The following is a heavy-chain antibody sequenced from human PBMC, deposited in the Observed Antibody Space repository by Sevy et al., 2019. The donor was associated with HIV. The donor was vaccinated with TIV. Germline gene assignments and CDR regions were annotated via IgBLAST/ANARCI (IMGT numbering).Heavy chain of an antibody. Sequence: GGSLRLSCAASGFTVSSNYMSWVRQAPGKGLEWVSVIYSGGSTNYADSVKGRFTISRDNSKNTLYLQMNSLRAEDTAVYYCARDRRYYDSSGYSYYFDYWGQGTLVTVSS. CDR2: IYSGGST. CDR1: GFTVSSNY. D-gene: IGHD3-22*01. V-gene: IGHV3-53*01. CDR3: ARDRRYYDSSGYSYYFDY. J-gene: IGHJ4*02.